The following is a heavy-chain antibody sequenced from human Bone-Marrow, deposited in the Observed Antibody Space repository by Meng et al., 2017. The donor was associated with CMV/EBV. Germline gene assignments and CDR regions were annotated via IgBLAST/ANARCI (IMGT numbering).Heavy chain of an antibody. J-gene: IGHJ5*02. Sequence: TCTVSGGSIRSGDYYWSWIRQPPGKGLEWIGYIYYSGSTYYNPSLKSRVTISVDTSKNQFSLKLSSVTAADTAVYYCARGNSVFWSSWGQGTLVTVSS. CDR3: ARGNSVFWSS. CDR1: GGSIRSGDYY. CDR2: IYYSGST. V-gene: IGHV4-30-4*08. D-gene: IGHD3-3*01.